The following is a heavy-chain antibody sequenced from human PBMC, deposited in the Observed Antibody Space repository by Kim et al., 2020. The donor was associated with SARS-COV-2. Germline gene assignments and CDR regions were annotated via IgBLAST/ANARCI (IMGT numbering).Heavy chain of an antibody. CDR2: ISSSSSYI. CDR1: GFTFSSYS. D-gene: IGHD3-3*01. J-gene: IGHJ6*02. Sequence: GGSLRLSCAASGFTFSSYSMNWVRQAPGKGLEWVSSISSSSSYIYYADSVKGRFTISRDNAKNSLYLQMNSLRAEDTAVYYCVRVYDFWSGYFFYYYYGMDVWGQGTTVTVSS. CDR3: VRVYDFWSGYFFYYYYGMDV. V-gene: IGHV3-21*01.